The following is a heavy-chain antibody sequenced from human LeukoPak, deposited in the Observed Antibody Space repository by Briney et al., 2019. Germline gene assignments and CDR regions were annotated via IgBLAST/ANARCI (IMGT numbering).Heavy chain of an antibody. V-gene: IGHV4-39*02. D-gene: IGHD2-15*01. J-gene: IGHJ4*02. CDR3: LRDQDCSGGDCQVC. CDR2: ISHSGTT. CDR1: GGSLSSGNYQ. Sequence: SETLSLTCTVSGGSLSSGNYQWGWIRQPPGKGLEWIALISHSGTTYYNPSLKSRVTMSVDTSKNQFSLKLNSLTAADTAVYYCLRDQDCSGGDCQVCWGQGTLVTVSS.